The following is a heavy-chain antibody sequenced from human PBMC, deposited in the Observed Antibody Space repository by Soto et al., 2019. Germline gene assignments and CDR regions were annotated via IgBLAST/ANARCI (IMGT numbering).Heavy chain of an antibody. CDR2: IYPSDSDT. Sequence: GESLKISCKGSGYNFAGYWIAWVRQMPGKGLELMGIIYPSDSDTRYRPSFQGQVTISAXXXIXSXYXQXSXLRASDTAMYYCARGGVSTRTFDYWGQGTPV. J-gene: IGHJ4*02. D-gene: IGHD3-3*01. CDR1: GYNFAGYW. CDR3: ARGGVSTRTFDY. V-gene: IGHV5-51*01.